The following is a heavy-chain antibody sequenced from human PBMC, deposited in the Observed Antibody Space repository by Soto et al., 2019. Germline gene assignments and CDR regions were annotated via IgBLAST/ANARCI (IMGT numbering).Heavy chain of an antibody. D-gene: IGHD6-25*01. CDR2: INPNSGGT. J-gene: IGHJ5*02. CDR3: ARVRRVRRLQRANNWFDP. V-gene: IGHV1-2*02. Sequence: ASVKVSCKASGYNFTGYYMYWVRQAPGQGLEWMGWINPNSGGTDYAQKFQGRVTMTRDTSISTAYMELSSLRSDDTAVYYCARVRRVRRLQRANNWFDPWGQGTLVTVSS. CDR1: GYNFTGYY.